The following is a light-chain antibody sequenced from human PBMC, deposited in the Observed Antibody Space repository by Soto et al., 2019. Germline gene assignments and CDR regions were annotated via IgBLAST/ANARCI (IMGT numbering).Light chain of an antibody. CDR3: QQYGVSPWT. Sequence: EIVLTQSPGTLSLSPGERATLSCRASQSVTRSFLAWYQQKRGQAPRLVIYGASSRATGIPERFSGSASGTDFTLTISRLGPEDFAVYFCQQYGVSPWTFGQGTKVDIK. CDR1: QSVTRSF. CDR2: GAS. V-gene: IGKV3-20*01. J-gene: IGKJ1*01.